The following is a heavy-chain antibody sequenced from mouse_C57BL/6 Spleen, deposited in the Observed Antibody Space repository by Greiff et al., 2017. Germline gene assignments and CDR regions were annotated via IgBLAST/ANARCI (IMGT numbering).Heavy chain of an antibody. D-gene: IGHD2-4*01. CDR2: ILPGSGST. J-gene: IGHJ3*01. V-gene: IGHV1-9*01. Sequence: QVQLQQSGAELMKPGASVKLSCKATGYTFTGYWIEWVKQRPGHGLEWIGEILPGSGSTNSNEKFKGKATFTADTSSNTAYMQLSSLTTEDSAIYYCARNYDYPWFAYWGQGTLVTVSA. CDR1: GYTFTGYW. CDR3: ARNYDYPWFAY.